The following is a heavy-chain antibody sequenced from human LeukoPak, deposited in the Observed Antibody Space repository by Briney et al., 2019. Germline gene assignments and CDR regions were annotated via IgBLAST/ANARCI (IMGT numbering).Heavy chain of an antibody. D-gene: IGHD6-13*01. CDR1: GFTFSNYG. Sequence: PGGSLRLSCAASGFTFSNYGMHWVRQAPDKGLEWVAFLQNHGGDIHYAESVEGRFTISRDNSKNTLYLQMNSLRAEDTAVYYCAKDYPAAGRNDAFDIWGQGTMVTVSS. J-gene: IGHJ3*02. CDR3: AKDYPAAGRNDAFDI. V-gene: IGHV3-30*02. CDR2: LQNHGGDI.